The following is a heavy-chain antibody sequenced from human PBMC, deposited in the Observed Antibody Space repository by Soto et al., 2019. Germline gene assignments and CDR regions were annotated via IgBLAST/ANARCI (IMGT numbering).Heavy chain of an antibody. J-gene: IGHJ6*02. CDR1: GFTFSSYW. CDR2: IKQDGSEK. D-gene: IGHD6-13*01. V-gene: IGHV3-7*05. Sequence: GALRLSCAASGFTFSSYWMSWVRQAPGKGLEWVANIKQDGSEKYYVDSVKGRFTISRDNAKNSLYLQMNSLRAEDTAVYYCARSRVAAGTGNYYYYYGMDVWGQGTTVTVSS. CDR3: ARSRVAAGTGNYYYYYGMDV.